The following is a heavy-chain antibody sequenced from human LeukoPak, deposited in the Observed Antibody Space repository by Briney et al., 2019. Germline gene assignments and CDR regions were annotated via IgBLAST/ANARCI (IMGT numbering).Heavy chain of an antibody. CDR1: GFTFSTYA. CDR2: ISDSGANT. D-gene: IGHD6-19*01. CDR3: AKSMTLQWRGFFDL. V-gene: IGHV3-23*01. Sequence: PGGSLRLSCAASGFTFSTYAMSWVRQAPGKGLEWVSTISDSGANTNYADSVRGRFTISRDNSKNTLYLQKNSLRADDTAIYYCAKSMTLQWRGFFDLWGRGTHVTVSS. J-gene: IGHJ2*01.